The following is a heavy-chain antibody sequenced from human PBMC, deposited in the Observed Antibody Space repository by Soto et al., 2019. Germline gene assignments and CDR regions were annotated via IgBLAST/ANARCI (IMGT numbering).Heavy chain of an antibody. Sequence: QVQLVQSGAEVKKPGASVKVSCKASGYSFTTFDLHWVRQAPGQRLEWMGWIDTASGKSKYSETFRGRVTITGDTSATTAYMELSSLRFEDTAVYYCAMSRGWWSFDYWGQGTLITVSS. CDR2: IDTASGKS. CDR3: AMSRGWWSFDY. J-gene: IGHJ4*02. CDR1: GYSFTTFD. V-gene: IGHV1-3*04. D-gene: IGHD6-19*01.